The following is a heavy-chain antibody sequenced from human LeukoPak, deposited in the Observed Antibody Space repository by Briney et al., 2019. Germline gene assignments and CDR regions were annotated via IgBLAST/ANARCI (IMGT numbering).Heavy chain of an antibody. CDR3: ARDLTYSGSYYVFDY. J-gene: IGHJ4*02. V-gene: IGHV1-2*04. D-gene: IGHD1-26*01. Sequence: ASVKVSCKASGYTFTGYYMHWVRQAPGQGLEWMGWINPNSGGTNYAQKFQGWVIMTRDTSISTAYMELSRLRSDDTAVYYCARDLTYSGSYYVFDYWGQGTLVTVSS. CDR1: GYTFTGYY. CDR2: INPNSGGT.